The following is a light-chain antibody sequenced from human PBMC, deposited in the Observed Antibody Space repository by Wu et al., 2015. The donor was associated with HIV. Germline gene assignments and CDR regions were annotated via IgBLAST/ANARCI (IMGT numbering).Light chain of an antibody. CDR3: QQYYNYLPLT. V-gene: IGKV1-8*01. CDR2: DTS. CDR1: QGISPY. Sequence: AIRITQSPSSLSASPGDRVTMTCRASQGISPYLAWYQQKPGEAPRLLIYDTSKLQNGVPSRFSGSGSGADFTLTISSLQPEDFATYYCQQYYNYLPLTFGGGTRVEIK. J-gene: IGKJ4*01.